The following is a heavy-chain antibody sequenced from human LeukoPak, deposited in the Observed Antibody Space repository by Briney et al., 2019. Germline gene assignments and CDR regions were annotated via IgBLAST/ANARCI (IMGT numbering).Heavy chain of an antibody. J-gene: IGHJ6*03. Sequence: GGSLILYCAATGFNVSSTYMSWVRQAACNVLHLVSVIYGGGSTYYADSVKGRFTISRDNSKNTLYLQMNSLRAEDTAVYYCARDQGTAMGDYYYYYMDVWGKGTTVTVSS. V-gene: IGHV3-53*01. CDR2: IYGGGST. CDR1: GFNVSSTY. CDR3: ARDQGTAMGDYYYYYMDV. D-gene: IGHD5-18*01.